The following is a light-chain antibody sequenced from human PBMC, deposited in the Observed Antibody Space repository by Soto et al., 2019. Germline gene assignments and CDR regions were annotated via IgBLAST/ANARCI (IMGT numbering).Light chain of an antibody. J-gene: IGKJ4*01. CDR2: DAS. Sequence: DIQMTQSPSTLSASVGDRVTITCRASQSINNWLAWYQQKPGKAPKLLIYDASSLESGVPSRFSGGGSGTEFSFTISGLQPDDFATYYCQQYNSYSPLTFGGGTKV. CDR1: QSINNW. V-gene: IGKV1-5*01. CDR3: QQYNSYSPLT.